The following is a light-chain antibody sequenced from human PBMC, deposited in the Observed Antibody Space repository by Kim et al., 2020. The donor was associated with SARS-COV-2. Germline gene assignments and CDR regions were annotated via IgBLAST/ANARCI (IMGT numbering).Light chain of an antibody. J-gene: IGLJ1*01. CDR3: TSYRNSGYV. V-gene: IGLV2-14*03. CDR2: DVF. CDR1: SSDVGGYNY. Sequence: QSALTQPASVSGSPGQSITISCTGTSSDVGGYNYVSWYQQSSGKAPKLMIYDVFKRPSGVPNRFSGSKSGNTASLTISGLQAEDEADYYSTSYRNSGYVFGTGTKVTVL.